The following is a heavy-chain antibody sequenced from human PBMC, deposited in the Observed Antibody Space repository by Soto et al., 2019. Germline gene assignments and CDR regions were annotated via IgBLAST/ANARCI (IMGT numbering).Heavy chain of an antibody. V-gene: IGHV3-30*03. D-gene: IGHD3-10*01. CDR1: GFTFSSYA. J-gene: IGHJ6*02. CDR2: VSFDGVNK. Sequence: PGGSLRLSCAASGFTFSSYAMNWVRQAPGKGLEWVAVVSFDGVNKHYRDSVKGRFTISRDIAKNTLYLQMNSLRAEDTAVYYCARRFSWFGEYQPHYYYYGMDVWGQGTTVTVSS. CDR3: ARRFSWFGEYQPHYYYYGMDV.